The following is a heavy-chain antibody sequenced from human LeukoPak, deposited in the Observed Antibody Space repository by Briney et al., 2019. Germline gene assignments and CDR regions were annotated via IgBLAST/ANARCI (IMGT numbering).Heavy chain of an antibody. J-gene: IGHJ3*02. D-gene: IGHD3-10*01. Sequence: ASVKVSCKASGYSFTSYYMHWVRQAPGQGLEWMGIINPSDSSTSYAQKFQGRVTMTRDTSTSTVYMELSSLRSEDTAVYYCARGDYAVRGASDAFDIWGQGTMVTVSS. V-gene: IGHV1-46*01. CDR2: INPSDSST. CDR1: GYSFTSYY. CDR3: ARGDYAVRGASDAFDI.